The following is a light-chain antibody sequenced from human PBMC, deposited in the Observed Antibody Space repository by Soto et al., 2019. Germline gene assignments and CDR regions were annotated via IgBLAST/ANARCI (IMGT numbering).Light chain of an antibody. CDR2: AAS. V-gene: IGKV1-6*01. J-gene: IGKJ1*01. Sequence: IQMTQSPSSLSASVGDRVTITCRASRYIISDLSWYQQRPGQAPKVLIYAASSLQSGVPSRFSGSGSGTDFTLTISSLQPEDFATYYCLQDYNYPWTFGQGTKVDIK. CDR1: RYIISD. CDR3: LQDYNYPWT.